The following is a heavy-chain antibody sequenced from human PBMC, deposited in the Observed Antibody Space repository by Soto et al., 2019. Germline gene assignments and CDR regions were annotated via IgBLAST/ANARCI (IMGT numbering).Heavy chain of an antibody. D-gene: IGHD1-1*01. CDR1: GFTFSNYT. CDR3: ARDLTNIGRSWNGTDNYYYGMDV. CDR2: ISYDEIDK. V-gene: IGHV3-30*04. J-gene: IGHJ6*02. Sequence: PGGSLRLSCAASGFTFSNYTMHWVRQAPGKGLEWVALISYDEIDKYYADSVKGRFTISRDSAKNSLYLQMNSLRAEDTAVYYCARDLTNIGRSWNGTDNYYYGMDVWGQGTTVTVSS.